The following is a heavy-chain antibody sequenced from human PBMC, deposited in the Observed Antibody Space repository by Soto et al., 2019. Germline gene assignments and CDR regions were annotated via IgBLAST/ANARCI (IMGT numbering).Heavy chain of an antibody. J-gene: IGHJ6*02. CDR2: IIPIFGTA. D-gene: IGHD3-3*01. CDR1: GGTFSSYA. Sequence: ASVKVSCKASGGTFSSYAISWVRQAPGQGLEWMGGIIPIFGTANYAQKLQGRVTITADESTSTAYMELSSLRSEDTAVYYCARAIQVLRFLEWLHGMDVWGQGTTVTVSS. CDR3: ARAIQVLRFLEWLHGMDV. V-gene: IGHV1-69*13.